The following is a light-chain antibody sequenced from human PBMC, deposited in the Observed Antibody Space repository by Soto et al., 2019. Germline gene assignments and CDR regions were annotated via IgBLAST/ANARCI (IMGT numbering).Light chain of an antibody. CDR1: SSDIGGYNF. V-gene: IGLV2-14*03. Sequence: QSALTQPASVSGSPGQSITISCTGTSSDIGGYNFVSWYQHHPGKAPKLLIHDVSNRPSGVSSRFSGSKSGNTASLTISGLQAEDEADYYCNSYRTVSTYVFGTGTKLTVL. CDR2: DVS. CDR3: NSYRTVSTYV. J-gene: IGLJ1*01.